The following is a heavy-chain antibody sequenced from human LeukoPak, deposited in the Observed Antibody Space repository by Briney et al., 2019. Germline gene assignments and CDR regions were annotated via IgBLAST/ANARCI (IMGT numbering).Heavy chain of an antibody. CDR3: AKGRALEVVAAFNY. D-gene: IGHD2-15*01. Sequence: PGGSLRLSCAASGFTFNNYALGWVRQAPGKGLEWVSAISASGANTYYADSVKGRFTISRDYSKNTLCLQMNSLRAGDTAVYYCAKGRALEVVAAFNYWGQGTVVTVSS. CDR2: ISASGANT. J-gene: IGHJ4*02. V-gene: IGHV3-23*01. CDR1: GFTFNNYA.